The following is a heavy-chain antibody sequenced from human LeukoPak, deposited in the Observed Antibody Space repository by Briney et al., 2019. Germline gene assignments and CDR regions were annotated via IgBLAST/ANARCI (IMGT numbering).Heavy chain of an antibody. Sequence: PSETLSLTCTVSGGSISSYYWSWIRQPPGKGLEWIGYIYYSGSTNYNPSLKSRVTISVDTSKNQFSLKLSSVTAADTAVYYCARTLRYGSGSYVAFDIWGQGTMVAVSS. CDR2: IYYSGST. CDR1: GGSISSYY. CDR3: ARTLRYGSGSYVAFDI. V-gene: IGHV4-59*12. D-gene: IGHD3-10*01. J-gene: IGHJ3*02.